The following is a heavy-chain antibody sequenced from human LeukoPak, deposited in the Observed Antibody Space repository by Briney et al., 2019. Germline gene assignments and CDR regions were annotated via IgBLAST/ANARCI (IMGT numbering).Heavy chain of an antibody. CDR2: INPSGGST. J-gene: IGHJ6*02. Sequence: ASVKVSCKTSGYTFTSYYMHWVRQAPGQGLEWMGIINPSGGSTSYAQKFQGRVTMTRDTSTSTVYMELSSLRSEDTAVYYCARDLRGYSYYYGMDVWGQGTTVTVSS. D-gene: IGHD5-12*01. V-gene: IGHV1-46*01. CDR3: ARDLRGYSYYYGMDV. CDR1: GYTFTSYY.